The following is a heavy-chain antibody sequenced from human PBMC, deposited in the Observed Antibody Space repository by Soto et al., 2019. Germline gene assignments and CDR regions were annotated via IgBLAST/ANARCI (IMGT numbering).Heavy chain of an antibody. CDR2: INPNSGGT. J-gene: IGHJ6*02. CDR1: GYTFTGYY. V-gene: IGHV1-2*02. D-gene: IGHD2-2*01. Sequence: ASVKVSCKASGYTFTGYYMHWVGQAPVQWLEWMGWINPNSGGTNYAQKFQGRVTMTRVTSISTAYMELSSLRSDDTALYYCAKDHNIVVVPGATGGMDVWGQGTTVTVSS. CDR3: AKDHNIVVVPGATGGMDV.